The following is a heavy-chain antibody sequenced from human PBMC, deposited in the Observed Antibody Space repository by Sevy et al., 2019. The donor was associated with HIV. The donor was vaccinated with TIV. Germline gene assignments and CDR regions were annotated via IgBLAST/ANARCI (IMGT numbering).Heavy chain of an antibody. D-gene: IGHD3-22*01. CDR2: INSDGSST. V-gene: IGHV3-74*01. J-gene: IGHJ3*02. Sequence: GGSLRLSCAASGFTFSSYWMHWVRQAPGKGLVWVSRINSDGSSTSYADSVKGRFTISRDNAKHTLYLQMNSLRAEDTAVYYCATGYDSSGYYLDGAFVIWGQGTMVTCSS. CDR1: GFTFSSYW. CDR3: ATGYDSSGYYLDGAFVI.